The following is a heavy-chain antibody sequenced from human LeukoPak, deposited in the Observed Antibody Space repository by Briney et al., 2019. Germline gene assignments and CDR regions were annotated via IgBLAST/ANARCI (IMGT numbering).Heavy chain of an antibody. CDR1: GFSFSSYW. V-gene: IGHV3-74*03. J-gene: IGHJ4*02. D-gene: IGHD3-9*01. Sequence: GGSLRLSCAASGFSFSSYWMHWVRQAPGKGLVWVARISPDGSSALSADSVRGRFTISRDNSKNTLYLQMNSLRAEDTAVYYCAKCPSGVLRYFAPIDYWGQGTLVTVSS. CDR2: ISPDGSSA. CDR3: AKCPSGVLRYFAPIDY.